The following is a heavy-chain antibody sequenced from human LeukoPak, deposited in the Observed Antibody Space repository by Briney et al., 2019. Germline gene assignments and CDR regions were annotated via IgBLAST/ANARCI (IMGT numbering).Heavy chain of an antibody. CDR3: ARDGTI. Sequence: SETLSLTCTVSGYSISSDYYWGWIRQPPGKGLEWIGTIYHTGSTDYNPSLKSRVTISVDTSKNQFSLKLSSVTAADTAAYYCARDGTIWGQGTLVTVSS. V-gene: IGHV4-38-2*02. D-gene: IGHD1-1*01. CDR1: GYSISSDYY. CDR2: IYHTGST. J-gene: IGHJ4*02.